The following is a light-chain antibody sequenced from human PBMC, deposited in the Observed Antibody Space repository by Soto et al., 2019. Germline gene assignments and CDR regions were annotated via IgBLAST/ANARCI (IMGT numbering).Light chain of an antibody. J-gene: IGLJ1*01. CDR1: TSNIESHS. CDR2: TNN. V-gene: IGLV1-44*01. CDR3: ATWDDSRNGV. Sequence: QSALTQPPSASGTPGQRITISCSGSTSNIESHSVNWFQQVPGTAPKLLINTNNQRPSGVPDRFSGSKSGASASLAISGLQSEDEATYYCATWDDSRNGVFGTGTKV.